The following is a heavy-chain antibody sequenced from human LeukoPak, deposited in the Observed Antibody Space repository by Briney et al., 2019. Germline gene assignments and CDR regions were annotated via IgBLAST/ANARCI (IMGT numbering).Heavy chain of an antibody. V-gene: IGHV3-30-3*01. D-gene: IGHD3-10*01. J-gene: IGHJ4*02. CDR3: ARDRPTVVRGVLVY. CDR1: GFTSSNYA. Sequence: PGGSLRHSCAAPGFTSSNYAMHWVRQAPGTGLERVAVISYDGSNKYYADSVKGRFTISRDNSKNTLYLQMNSLRAEDTAVYYCARDRPTVVRGVLVYWGQGTLVTVSS. CDR2: ISYDGSNK.